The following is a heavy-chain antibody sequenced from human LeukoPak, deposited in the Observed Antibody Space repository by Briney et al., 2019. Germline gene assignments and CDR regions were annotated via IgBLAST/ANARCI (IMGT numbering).Heavy chain of an antibody. CDR2: INNRGNTK. D-gene: IGHD1-1*01. V-gene: IGHV3-48*03. J-gene: IGHJ4*02. CDR3: ARDQNWIPDW. CDR1: GFTFSTYE. Sequence: GGSLRPSCAASGFTFSTYEMHWVRQAPGKGLEWVSYINNRGNTKHYSDSVKGRFTVSRDNAKTSLYLQMNSLTAEDTAMYYCARDQNWIPDWWGQGTLVTVSS.